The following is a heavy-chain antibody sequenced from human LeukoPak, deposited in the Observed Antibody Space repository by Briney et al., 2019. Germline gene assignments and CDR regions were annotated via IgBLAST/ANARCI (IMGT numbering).Heavy chain of an antibody. CDR1: GFTFSRYW. D-gene: IGHD1-14*01. V-gene: IGHV3-7*04. Sequence: GGSLRLSCAASGFTFSRYWMSWVRQAPGRGLEWVANIKQDGSQKHHVDSVKGRFTISRDNAKNSLYLQMNSLRAEDTAVYYCARLTGDYFDYWGQGTLVTVPS. CDR2: IKQDGSQK. CDR3: ARLTGDYFDY. J-gene: IGHJ4*02.